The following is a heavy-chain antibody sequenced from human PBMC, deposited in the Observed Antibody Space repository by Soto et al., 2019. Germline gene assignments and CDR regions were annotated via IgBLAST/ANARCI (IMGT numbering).Heavy chain of an antibody. CDR1: GFTCSSYD. V-gene: IGHV3-48*02. D-gene: IGHD1-26*01. CDR3: ARVAGVGGQDEY. CDR2: IRGGGGSSSTI. J-gene: IGHJ4*02. Sequence: EVQLVESGGGLVQPGGSLRLSCAVSGFTCSSYDMNWVRQAPGKGLEWVSYIRGGGGSSSTIYYADSVKGRFTISRDNAKNSLYLQMNSLRDEDTAVYYCARVAGVGGQDEYWGQGTLVTVSS.